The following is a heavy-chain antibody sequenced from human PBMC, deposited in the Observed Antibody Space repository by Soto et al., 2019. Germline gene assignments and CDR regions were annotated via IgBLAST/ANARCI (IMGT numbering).Heavy chain of an antibody. D-gene: IGHD6-13*01. V-gene: IGHV4-31*03. J-gene: IGHJ4*02. CDR1: GGSISSGGYY. CDR2: IYYSGST. CDR3: ARGLGEQQLVRIYFDY. Sequence: SATLSLTCTVSGGSISSGGYYWSWIRQHPGKGLEWIGYIYYSGSTYYNPSLKSRVTISVDTSKNQFSLKLSSVTAADTAVYYCARGLGEQQLVRIYFDYWGQGTLVTVSS.